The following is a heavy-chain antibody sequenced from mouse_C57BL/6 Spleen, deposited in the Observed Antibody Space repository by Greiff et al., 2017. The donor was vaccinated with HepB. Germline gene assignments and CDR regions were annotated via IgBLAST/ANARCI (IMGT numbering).Heavy chain of an antibody. CDR1: GFNIKNTY. CDR3: APYEYDERGYYAMDY. V-gene: IGHV14-3*01. J-gene: IGHJ4*01. D-gene: IGHD2-4*01. CDR2: IDPANGNT. Sequence: EVQLQESVAELVRPGASVKLSCTASGFNIKNTYMHWVKQRPEQGLEWIGRIDPANGNTKYAPKFQGKATITADTSSNTAYPQLSSLTSEDTAIYYCAPYEYDERGYYAMDYWGQGTSVTVSS.